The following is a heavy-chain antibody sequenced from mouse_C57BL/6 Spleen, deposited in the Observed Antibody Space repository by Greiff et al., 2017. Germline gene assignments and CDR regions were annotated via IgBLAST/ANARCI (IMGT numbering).Heavy chain of an antibody. J-gene: IGHJ1*03. D-gene: IGHD1-1*01. CDR2: IFPGSGST. V-gene: IGHV1-75*01. CDR1: GYTFTDYY. CDR3: ARAIYYYGSEGYFDV. Sequence: QVQLKQSGPELVKPGASVKISCKASGYTFTDYYINWVKQRPGQGLEGIGWIFPGSGSTYYNEKFKGKATLTVDKSSSTAYMLLSSLTSEDSAVYFCARAIYYYGSEGYFDVWGTGTTVTVSS.